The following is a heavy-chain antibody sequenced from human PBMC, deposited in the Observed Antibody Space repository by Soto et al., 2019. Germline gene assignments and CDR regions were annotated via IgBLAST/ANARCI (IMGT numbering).Heavy chain of an antibody. J-gene: IGHJ4*02. V-gene: IGHV1-3*01. CDR2: INAGNGNT. CDR3: ARSYTGYGDYVGHFDY. CDR1: GYTFTSYA. Sequence: QVQLVQSGAEVKKPGASVKVSCKASGYTFTSYAMHWVRQAPGQRLEWMGWINAGNGNTKYSQKFRGRVTITRDTSASTAYMELSSLRSEDTAVYYCARSYTGYGDYVGHFDYWGQGTLVTVSS. D-gene: IGHD4-17*01.